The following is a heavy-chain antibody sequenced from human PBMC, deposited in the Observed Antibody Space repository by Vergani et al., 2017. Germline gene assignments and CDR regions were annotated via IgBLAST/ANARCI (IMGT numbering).Heavy chain of an antibody. D-gene: IGHD6-19*01. CDR3: ARSSGWYVYYMDV. V-gene: IGHV3-30*03. Sequence: QVQLVESGGGVVQPGRSLRLSCAASGFTFSSYGMHWVRQAPGKGLEWVAVISYVGSNKYYADSVKGRFTISRDNSKNTLYLQMNSLRAEDTAVYYCARSSGWYVYYMDVWGKXP. CDR2: ISYVGSNK. CDR1: GFTFSSYG. J-gene: IGHJ6*03.